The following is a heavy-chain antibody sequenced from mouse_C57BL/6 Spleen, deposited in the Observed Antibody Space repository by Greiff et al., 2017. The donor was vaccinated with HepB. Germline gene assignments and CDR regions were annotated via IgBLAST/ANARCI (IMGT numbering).Heavy chain of an antibody. J-gene: IGHJ4*01. CDR3: ARHWDDYAMDY. CDR2: ISGGGGNT. Sequence: EVKLQESGGGLVKPGGSLKLSCAASGFTFSSYTMSWVRQTPEKRLEWVATISGGGGNTYYPDSVKGRFTISRDNAKNTLYLQMSSLRSEDTALYYCARHWDDYAMDYWGQGTSVTVSS. V-gene: IGHV5-9*01. CDR1: GFTFSSYT. D-gene: IGHD4-1*01.